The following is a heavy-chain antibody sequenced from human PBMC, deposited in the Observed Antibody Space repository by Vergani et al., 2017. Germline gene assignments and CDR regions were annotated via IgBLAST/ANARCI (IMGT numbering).Heavy chain of an antibody. D-gene: IGHD6-19*01. V-gene: IGHV3-9*01. CDR3: ARIGGKGSSGWGFDY. CDR2: ISWNSGSI. Sequence: EVQLVESGGGLVQPGRSLRLSCAASGFTFDDYAMHWVRQAPGKGLEWVSGISWNSGSIGYADSVKGRFTISRDNAKNSLYLQMNRLRAEDTALYYCARIGGKGSSGWGFDYWGQGTLVTVSS. J-gene: IGHJ4*02. CDR1: GFTFDDYA.